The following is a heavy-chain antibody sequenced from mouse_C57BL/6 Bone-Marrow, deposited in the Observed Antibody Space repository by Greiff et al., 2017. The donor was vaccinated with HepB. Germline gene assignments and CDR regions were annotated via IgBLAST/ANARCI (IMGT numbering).Heavy chain of an antibody. V-gene: IGHV1-81*01. Sequence: VKLMESGAELARPGASVKLSCKASGYTFTSYGISWVKQRTGQGLEWIGEIYPRSGNTYYNEKFKGKATLTADKSSSTAYMELRSLTSEDSAVYFCARKLAWFAYWGQGTLVTVSA. D-gene: IGHD3-1*01. J-gene: IGHJ3*01. CDR3: ARKLAWFAY. CDR2: IYPRSGNT. CDR1: GYTFTSYG.